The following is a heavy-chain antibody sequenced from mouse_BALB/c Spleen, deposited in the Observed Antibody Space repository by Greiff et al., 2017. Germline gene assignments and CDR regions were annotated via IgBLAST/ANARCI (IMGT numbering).Heavy chain of an antibody. CDR3: ARDGYDYDGVDY. Sequence: EVMLVESGGGLVKPGGSLKLSCAASGFTFSDYYMYWVRQTPEKRLEWVATISDGGSYTYYPDSVKGRFTISRDNAKNNLYLQMSSLKSEDTAMYYCARDGYDYDGVDYWGQGTTLTVSS. CDR2: ISDGGSYT. J-gene: IGHJ2*01. D-gene: IGHD2-4*01. CDR1: GFTFSDYY. V-gene: IGHV5-4*02.